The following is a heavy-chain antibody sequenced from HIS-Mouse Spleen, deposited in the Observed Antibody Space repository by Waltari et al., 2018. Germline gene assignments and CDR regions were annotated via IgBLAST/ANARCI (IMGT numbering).Heavy chain of an antibody. Sequence: QLQLQESGPGLVKPSETLSLTGTVSGGSISSSSYYWAWIRQPPGKGLEWIGSIDYSGSTYYNPSLKSRVTISVDTSKNQFSLKLSSVTAADTAVYYCAREIPYSSSWYDWYFDLWGRGTLVTVSS. V-gene: IGHV4-39*07. CDR3: AREIPYSSSWYDWYFDL. CDR2: IDYSGST. J-gene: IGHJ2*01. D-gene: IGHD6-13*01. CDR1: GGSISSSSYY.